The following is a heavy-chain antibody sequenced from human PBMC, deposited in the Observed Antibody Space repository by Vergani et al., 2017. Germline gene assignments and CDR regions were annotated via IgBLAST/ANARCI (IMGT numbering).Heavy chain of an antibody. CDR2: ISPDGVST. J-gene: IGHJ4*02. CDR1: GYTFTAYY. V-gene: IGHV1-46*03. CDR3: AREPPLTGFFDY. Sequence: QVQLVQSGAEVGKPGASVKISCKASGYTFTAYYLHWVRPAPEQGLEWVGVISPDGVSTFYAQKFQGRVTITSDTSTSTVYVEVTSLRSDDTAVYYCAREPPLTGFFDYWGQGTLVTVSS. D-gene: IGHD3-9*01.